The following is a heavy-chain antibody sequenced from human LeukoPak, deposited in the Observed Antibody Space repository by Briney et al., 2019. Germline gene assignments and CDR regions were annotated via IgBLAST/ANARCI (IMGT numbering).Heavy chain of an antibody. J-gene: IGHJ4*02. V-gene: IGHV5-51*01. CDR1: GYSFTSYW. CDR2: IYPRDSTT. D-gene: IGHD3-22*01. CDR3: ARGGYYYDSSGYDY. Sequence: GESLKISCKGSGYSFTSYWIGWVRQMPGKGLEWMGIIYPRDSTTRYSPAFEGQVTISVDKSITTAYLQWSSLKASDTAMYYCARGGYYYDSSGYDYWGQGTLVTVSS.